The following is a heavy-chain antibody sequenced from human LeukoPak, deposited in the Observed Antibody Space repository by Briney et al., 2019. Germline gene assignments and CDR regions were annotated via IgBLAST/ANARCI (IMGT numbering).Heavy chain of an antibody. J-gene: IGHJ4*02. D-gene: IGHD3-9*01. CDR3: TTDILTGYYSDVDY. V-gene: IGHV3-15*01. CDR2: IKGKTDGGTT. Sequence: GGSLRLSCAASGFTFSNAWMSWVRQAPGKGLEWVGRIKGKTDGGTTDYAAPVKGRFTISRDDSKNTLYLQMNSLKTEDTAVYYCTTDILTGYYSDVDYWGQGTLVIVSS. CDR1: GFTFSNAW.